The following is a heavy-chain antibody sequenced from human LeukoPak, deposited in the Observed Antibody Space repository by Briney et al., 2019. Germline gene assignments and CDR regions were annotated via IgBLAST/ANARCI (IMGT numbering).Heavy chain of an antibody. CDR1: GFTFSSYA. V-gene: IGHV3-23*01. Sequence: GGSLRLSCAASGFTFSSYAMSWVRQAPGKGLEWVSAISGSGGSTYYADSVKGRFTISRDNAKNSLYLQMNGLRADDTAMYYCAGGLAGTAYWGQGTLVTVSS. D-gene: IGHD6-13*01. CDR3: AGGLAGTAY. J-gene: IGHJ4*02. CDR2: ISGSGGST.